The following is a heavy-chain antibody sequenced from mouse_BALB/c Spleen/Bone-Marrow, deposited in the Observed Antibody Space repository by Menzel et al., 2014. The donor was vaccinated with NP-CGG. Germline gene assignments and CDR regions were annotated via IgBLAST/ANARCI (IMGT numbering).Heavy chain of an antibody. CDR3: ARDGYYVFYAMDH. CDR2: INSNGGST. J-gene: IGHJ4*01. CDR1: GFTFSSYS. V-gene: IGHV5-6-3*01. D-gene: IGHD2-3*01. Sequence: EVMLVESGGGLVQPGGSLKLSCAASGFTFSSYSMSWVRPTPDKRLELVATINSNGGSTYYPDSVKGRFTISRDNAKNTLYLQMSSLKSEDTAMYYCARDGYYVFYAMDHWGQGTSVTVSS.